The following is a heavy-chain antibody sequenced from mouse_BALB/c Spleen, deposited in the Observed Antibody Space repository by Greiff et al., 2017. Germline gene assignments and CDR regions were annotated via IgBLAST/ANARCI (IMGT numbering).Heavy chain of an antibody. CDR1: GFTFSDYY. CDR2: ISDGGSYT. Sequence: EVQVVESGGGLVKPGGSLKLSCAASGFTFSDYYMYWVRQTPEKRLEWVATISDGGSYTYYPDSVKGRFTISRDNAKNNLYLQMSSLKSEDTAMYYCARDITTVVARGFAYWGQGTLVTVSA. CDR3: ARDITTVVARGFAY. D-gene: IGHD1-1*01. J-gene: IGHJ3*01. V-gene: IGHV5-4*02.